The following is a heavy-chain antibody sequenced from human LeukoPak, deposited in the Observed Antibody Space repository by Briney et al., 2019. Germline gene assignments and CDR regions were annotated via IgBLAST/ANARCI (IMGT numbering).Heavy chain of an antibody. CDR3: AKAANYGDYQYYYMDV. V-gene: IGHV3-30*02. CDR1: GFTFSSYG. Sequence: GGSLRLSCAASGFTFSSYGMHWGRQAPGKGLEWVAFIRYDGSNKYYADSVKGRFTISRDNSKNTLYLQMNSLRAEDTAVYYCAKAANYGDYQYYYMDVWGKGTTVTISS. J-gene: IGHJ6*03. CDR2: IRYDGSNK. D-gene: IGHD4-17*01.